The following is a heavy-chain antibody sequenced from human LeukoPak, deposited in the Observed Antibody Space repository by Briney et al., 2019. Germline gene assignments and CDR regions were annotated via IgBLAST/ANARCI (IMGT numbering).Heavy chain of an antibody. V-gene: IGHV3-66*01. D-gene: IGHD3-10*01. CDR3: ARDRTMVRGADYGMDV. CDR2: IYSGGGT. CDR1: GFTVSSNY. J-gene: IGHJ6*02. Sequence: GGSLRLSCAASGFTVSSNYMSWVRQAPGKGLEWVSIIYSGGGTYYADSVKGRFTISRDNSKNTLYLQMNSLRAEDTAVYYCARDRTMVRGADYGMDVWGQGTTVTVSS.